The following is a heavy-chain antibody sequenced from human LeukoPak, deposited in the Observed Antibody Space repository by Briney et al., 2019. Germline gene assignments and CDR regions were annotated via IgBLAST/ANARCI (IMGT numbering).Heavy chain of an antibody. CDR1: GYIFASYV. CDR2: INAGNGNT. D-gene: IGHD5-18*01. Sequence: GASVKVSCKASGYIFASYVMHWARQAPGQRLEWMGWINAGNGNTKSSQKFQGRVTIIRDTSASTAYMEVSSLRSEDTSVYYCARASPGYSYDYFDYWGQGTLVTVSS. V-gene: IGHV1-3*01. CDR3: ARASPGYSYDYFDY. J-gene: IGHJ4*02.